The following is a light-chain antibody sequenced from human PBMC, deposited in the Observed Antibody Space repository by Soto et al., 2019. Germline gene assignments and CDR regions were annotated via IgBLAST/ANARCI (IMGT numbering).Light chain of an antibody. Sequence: QSALTQPASVSGSPGQSITISCTGTSSDVGGYNYVSWYQQHPGKVPKLIIYEVRNRPSGVSPRFSGSKSGNMASLTISGLPAEDEADYYCMSRTSTVTFVFGTGTKVTVL. CDR1: SSDVGGYNY. CDR3: MSRTSTVTFV. CDR2: EVR. J-gene: IGLJ1*01. V-gene: IGLV2-14*01.